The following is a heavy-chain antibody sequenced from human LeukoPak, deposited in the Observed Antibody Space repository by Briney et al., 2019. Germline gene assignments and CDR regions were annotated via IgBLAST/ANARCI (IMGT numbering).Heavy chain of an antibody. CDR1: GDSVSSTSAG. Sequence: SQTLSLTCVISGDSVSSTSAGWNWIRQSPSRGLEWLGRTYYRSKWYTDFAPSLSNRITINPDTSKNQFSLKLSSVTAADTAVYYCARHGSGWYTPGSPPKYYFDYWGQGTLVTVSS. D-gene: IGHD6-19*01. CDR2: TYYRSKWYT. J-gene: IGHJ4*02. V-gene: IGHV6-1*01. CDR3: ARHGSGWYTPGSPPKYYFDY.